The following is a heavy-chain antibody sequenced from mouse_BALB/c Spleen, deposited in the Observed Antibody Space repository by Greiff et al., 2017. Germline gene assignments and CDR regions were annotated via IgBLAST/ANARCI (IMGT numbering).Heavy chain of an antibody. CDR3: ARTDYYGSSTYYAMDY. CDR2: IYPGNGDT. V-gene: IGHV1-12*01. CDR1: GYTFTSYN. D-gene: IGHD1-1*01. Sequence: LQQPGAELVKPGASVKMSCKASGYTFTSYNMHWVKQTPGQGLEWIGAIYPGNGDTSYNQKFKGKATLTADKSSSTAYMQLSSLTSEDSAVYYCARTDYYGSSTYYAMDYWGQGTSVTVSS. J-gene: IGHJ4*01.